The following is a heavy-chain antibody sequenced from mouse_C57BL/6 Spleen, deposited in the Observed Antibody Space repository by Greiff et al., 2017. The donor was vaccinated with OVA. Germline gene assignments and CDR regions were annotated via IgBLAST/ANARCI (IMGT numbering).Heavy chain of an antibody. CDR2: INPNNGGT. V-gene: IGHV1-18*01. CDR3: AALYYDYNGFAY. CDR1: GYTFTDYN. Sequence: EVQLQESGPELVKPGASVKIPCKASGYTFTDYNMDWVKQSHGKSLEWIGDINPNNGGTIYNQKFKGKATLTVDKSSSTAYMELRSLTSEDTAVYYCAALYYDYNGFAYWGQGTLVTVSA. J-gene: IGHJ3*01. D-gene: IGHD2-4*01.